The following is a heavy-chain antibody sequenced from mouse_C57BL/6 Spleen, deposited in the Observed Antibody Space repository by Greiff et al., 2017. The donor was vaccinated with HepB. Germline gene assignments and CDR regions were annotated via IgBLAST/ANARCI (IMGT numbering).Heavy chain of an antibody. J-gene: IGHJ3*01. CDR3: ARERITTVVATPFAY. D-gene: IGHD1-1*01. CDR1: GFTFSSYA. Sequence: EVKLVESGGGLVKPGGSLKLSCAASGFTFSSYAMSWVRQTPEKRLEWVATISDGGSYTYYPDNVKGRFTISRDNAKNNLYLQMSHLKSEDTAMYYCARERITTVVATPFAYWGQGTLVTVSA. V-gene: IGHV5-4*01. CDR2: ISDGGSYT.